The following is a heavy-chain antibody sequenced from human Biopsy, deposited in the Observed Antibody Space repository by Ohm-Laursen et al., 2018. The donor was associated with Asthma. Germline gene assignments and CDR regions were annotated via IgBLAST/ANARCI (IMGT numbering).Heavy chain of an antibody. CDR1: AYTITSNA. V-gene: IGHV1-3*01. CDR2: INAGNGNT. CDR3: ARTYYDFLTGQVKDAFGI. Sequence: SVKVSCKASAYTITSNAMHWVRQAPGQRLEWMGWINAGNGNTKYSQKFQGRVSITRDTSASTAYMELRSLRSEDTAAYYCARTYYDFLTGQVKDAFGIWGQGTMVTVSS. J-gene: IGHJ3*02. D-gene: IGHD3-9*01.